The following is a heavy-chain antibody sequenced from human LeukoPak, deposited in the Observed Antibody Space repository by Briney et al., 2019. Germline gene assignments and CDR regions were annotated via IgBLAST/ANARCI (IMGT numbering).Heavy chain of an antibody. CDR2: IYYSGST. D-gene: IGHD2-2*01. V-gene: IGHV4-30-2*05. CDR1: GGSISSGGYS. CDR3: AAPYCSSTSCPFDY. Sequence: PSETLSLNCAVSGGSISSGGYSWNWIRQPPGKGLEWIGYIYYSGSTYYNPSLKSRVTISVDTSKNQFSLKLSSVTAADTAVYYCAAPYCSSTSCPFDYWGQGTLVTVSS. J-gene: IGHJ4*02.